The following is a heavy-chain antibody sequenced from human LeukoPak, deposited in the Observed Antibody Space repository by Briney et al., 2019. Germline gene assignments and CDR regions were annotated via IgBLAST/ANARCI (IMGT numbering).Heavy chain of an antibody. Sequence: SQTLSLTCTVSGGSISSGGYYGSWIRQHPGKGLEWIGYIYYSGSTYYNPSLKSRVTISVDTSKNQFSLKLSSVTAADTAVYYCARGRSNPSYWYFDLWGRGTLVTVSS. CDR1: GGSISSGGYY. CDR3: ARGRSNPSYWYFDL. D-gene: IGHD1-26*01. V-gene: IGHV4-31*03. J-gene: IGHJ2*01. CDR2: IYYSGST.